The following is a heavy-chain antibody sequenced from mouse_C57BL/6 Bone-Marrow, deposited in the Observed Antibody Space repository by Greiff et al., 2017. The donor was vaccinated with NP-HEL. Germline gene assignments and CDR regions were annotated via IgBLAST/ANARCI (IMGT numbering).Heavy chain of an antibody. CDR1: GYSFTGYY. CDR2: IYPYKGWG. J-gene: IGHJ2*01. Sequence: VQLQQSGPELVKPGASVKISCKASGYSFTGYYMHWVKQSHGNILDWIGYIYPYKGWGREKEKIKGKATLTVDKSSSTAYMELRSLTSEDSAVYYCARKNWDDFDYWGQGTTLTVSS. D-gene: IGHD4-1*01. V-gene: IGHV1-31*01. CDR3: ARKNWDDFDY.